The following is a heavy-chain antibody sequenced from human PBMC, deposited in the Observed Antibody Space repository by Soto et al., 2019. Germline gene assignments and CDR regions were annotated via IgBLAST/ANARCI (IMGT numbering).Heavy chain of an antibody. CDR3: VRGGGGGLFDP. J-gene: IGHJ5*02. D-gene: IGHD2-15*01. CDR2: ISPGSRYP. CDR1: GFTFGDSY. Sequence: PGGSLRLSCAGSGFTFGDSYMSWIRQAPGKGLEWLSYISPGSRYPAYADSVKGRYTISRDNAKRSLYLQMMSLTAEDTAIYYCVRGGGGGLFDPWGQGTMVTVSS. V-gene: IGHV3-11*06.